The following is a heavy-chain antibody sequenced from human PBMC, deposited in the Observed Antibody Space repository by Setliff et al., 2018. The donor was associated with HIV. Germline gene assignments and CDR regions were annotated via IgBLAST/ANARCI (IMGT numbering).Heavy chain of an antibody. CDR3: ARSFGTYIGSGSAYNSLDAFDL. V-gene: IGHV2-26*01. Sequence: SGPTLANPTETLSLTCSVSGFPLSNVRMGVSWIRHPPGKALEWLAHIFSSDEKSYSPSLKTRLTISKDTSKSQVVLTMTNMDPADTATYYCARSFGTYIGSGSAYNSLDAFDLWGHGTMVTVSS. J-gene: IGHJ3*01. CDR2: IFSSDEK. D-gene: IGHD3-10*01. CDR1: GFPLSNVRMG.